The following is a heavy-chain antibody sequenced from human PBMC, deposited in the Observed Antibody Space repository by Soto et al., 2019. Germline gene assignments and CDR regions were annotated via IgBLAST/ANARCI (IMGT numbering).Heavy chain of an antibody. J-gene: IGHJ3*02. CDR1: GYSCTTYW. Sequence: PGESLKISCQGSGYSCTTYWIGWVRQMPGKGLEWVGTIYPGDSDTRYSPSFQGQVTISADKSITTAYLQWSSLKASDTAMHYCARTFLHSITDAFNIWGQGTMVTVSS. V-gene: IGHV5-51*01. D-gene: IGHD2-21*01. CDR2: IYPGDSDT. CDR3: ARTFLHSITDAFNI.